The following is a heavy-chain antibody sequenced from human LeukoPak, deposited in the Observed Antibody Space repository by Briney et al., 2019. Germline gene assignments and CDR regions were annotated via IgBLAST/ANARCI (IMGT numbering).Heavy chain of an antibody. J-gene: IGHJ4*02. CDR1: GYTLTELS. CDR3: ATRGPYDSSGYYYG. CDR2: FDPEDGET. V-gene: IGHV1-24*01. D-gene: IGHD3-22*01. Sequence: GASVKVSCKVSGYTLTELSMHWVRQAPGKGPEWMGGFDPEDGETIYAQKFQGRVTMTEDTSTDTAYMELSSLRSEDTAVYYCATRGPYDSSGYYYGWGQGTLVTVSS.